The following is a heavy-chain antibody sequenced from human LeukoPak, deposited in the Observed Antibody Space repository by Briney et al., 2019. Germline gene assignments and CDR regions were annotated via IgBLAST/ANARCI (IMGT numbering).Heavy chain of an antibody. V-gene: IGHV5-51*01. CDR2: IYPADSDI. D-gene: IGHD5-18*01. J-gene: IGHJ4*02. CDR1: GYSINNYW. CDR3: ARLPELDTAMALGL. Sequence: GESLKISCKGSGYSINNYWMGWVRQMPGKGLEWMGIIYPADSDIRNSPSFQGQITISADKSISTAYLQWSSLKASDTAMYYCARLPELDTAMALGLWGQGTLVTVSS.